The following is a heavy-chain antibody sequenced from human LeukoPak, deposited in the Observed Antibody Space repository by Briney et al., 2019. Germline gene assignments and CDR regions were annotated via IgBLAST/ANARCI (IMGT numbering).Heavy chain of an antibody. D-gene: IGHD5-24*01. Sequence: PGGSLRLSCAASGFTFSSYAMHWVRQAPGKGLEWVAVISYDGSNKYYADSVKGRFTISRDNSKNTLYLQMNSLRAEDTAVYYCARGAEMATTTPFDYWGQGTLVTVSS. J-gene: IGHJ4*02. CDR3: ARGAEMATTTPFDY. CDR1: GFTFSSYA. CDR2: ISYDGSNK. V-gene: IGHV3-30-3*01.